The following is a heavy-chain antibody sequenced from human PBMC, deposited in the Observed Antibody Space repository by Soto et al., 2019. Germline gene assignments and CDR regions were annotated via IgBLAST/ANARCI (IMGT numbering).Heavy chain of an antibody. CDR3: AKDRSTVTTYWFDP. J-gene: IGHJ5*02. CDR1: GLTFSSYA. CDR2: ISGSGGST. V-gene: IGHV3-23*01. Sequence: GSMRLSCAASGLTFSSYAMSWVRQNTGKGLEWVSAISGSGGSTYYADSVKGRFTISRDNSKNTLYLQMNSLRAEDTAVYYCAKDRSTVTTYWFDPWGQGTLVTVSS. D-gene: IGHD4-17*01.